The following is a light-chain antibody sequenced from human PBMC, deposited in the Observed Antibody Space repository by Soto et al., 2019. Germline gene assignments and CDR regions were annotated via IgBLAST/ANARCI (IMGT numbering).Light chain of an antibody. J-gene: IGLJ1*01. CDR3: SAYTTRTTLYV. Sequence: QSVLNQPASVSWSPGQSITISSTETSSDVGSYNYVSWYQLHPGKAPKLMIYEVSNRPSGVSNRFSGSKSGDTASLTISGLQAEDEADYYCSAYTTRTTLYVFGTGTKVTV. CDR2: EVS. V-gene: IGLV2-14*01. CDR1: SSDVGSYNY.